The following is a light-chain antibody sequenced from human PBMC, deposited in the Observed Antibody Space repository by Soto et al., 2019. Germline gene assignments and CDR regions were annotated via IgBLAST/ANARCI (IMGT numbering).Light chain of an antibody. CDR2: GAS. CDR3: QQFGYSLWT. CDR1: QRVNSRF. V-gene: IGKV3-20*01. J-gene: IGKJ1*01. Sequence: VLTQSPDTLSLSLRERATRPFRASQRVNSRFFAWYQQKPAQAPRLLIYGASTRAAGTPDRFSGGVSGTDFTLTISSLEPEDFAVYYCQQFGYSLWTFGQGTKVDIK.